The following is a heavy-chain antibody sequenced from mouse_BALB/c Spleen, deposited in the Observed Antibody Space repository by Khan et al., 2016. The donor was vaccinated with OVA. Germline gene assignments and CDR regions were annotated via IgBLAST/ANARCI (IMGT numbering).Heavy chain of an antibody. CDR3: ARDGSRYNYAIDY. D-gene: IGHD2-3*01. CDR1: GYSITSDYA. V-gene: IGHV3-2*02. CDR2: INYSGST. Sequence: EVQLQESGPGLVNPSQSLSLTCTVTGYSITSDYAWNWIRQFPGNKLEWMGYINYSGSTTYNPALKSRISITRDTSKNQFFLQLNSVTTEDTATYYCARDGSRYNYAIDYGGQGTSVTVSS. J-gene: IGHJ4*01.